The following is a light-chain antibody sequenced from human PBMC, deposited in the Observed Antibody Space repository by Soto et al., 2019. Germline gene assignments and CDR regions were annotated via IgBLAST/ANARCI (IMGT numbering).Light chain of an antibody. V-gene: IGKV3-11*02. CDR1: QDVGIF. CDR2: DAS. J-gene: IGKJ2*01. Sequence: EILLAQSPATLSLSPGERATLSGKASQDVGIFLAWYQQKPGQAPSLLIHDASNRATGVPARFSGSGSGRDFTLTITSLEPEDFAVYYCQQRSTWLYTFGQGTKLEV. CDR3: QQRSTWLYT.